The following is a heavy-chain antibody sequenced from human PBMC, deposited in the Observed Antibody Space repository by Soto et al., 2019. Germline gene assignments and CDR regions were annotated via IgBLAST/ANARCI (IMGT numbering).Heavy chain of an antibody. CDR1: GFTLSSYA. V-gene: IGHV3-30-3*01. D-gene: IGHD3-16*01. CDR3: ASVFTDGVDY. Sequence: QVQLVEFGGAVVQPGSSLRLSCAASGFTLSSYAMHWFRQAPGKGLEWVAVISYDGSNKYYADTVKGRFTISRCNSKNALYLKMNSMSAADTDVYYCASVFTDGVDYWGQGTLVTVSS. J-gene: IGHJ4*02. CDR2: ISYDGSNK.